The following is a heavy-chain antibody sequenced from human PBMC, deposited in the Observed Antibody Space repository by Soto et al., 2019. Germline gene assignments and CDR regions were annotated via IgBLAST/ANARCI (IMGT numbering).Heavy chain of an antibody. V-gene: IGHV1-46*03. CDR3: ARDISGSYSLDV. CDR1: GYTFTSYY. Sequence: QVQLVQSGAEVKKPGASVKVSCKASGYTFTSYYMHWVRQAPGQGLEWMGIINPSGGSTSYAQKFQGRVTMTRDTSTRTVYRELSSLRSEATAVYYCARDISGSYSLDVWGQGTTVTVSS. D-gene: IGHD1-26*01. J-gene: IGHJ6*02. CDR2: INPSGGST.